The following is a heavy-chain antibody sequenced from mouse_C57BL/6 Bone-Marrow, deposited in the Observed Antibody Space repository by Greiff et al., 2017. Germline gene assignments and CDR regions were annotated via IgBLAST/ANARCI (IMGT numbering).Heavy chain of an antibody. CDR3: ARKQGRSLYAMDY. V-gene: IGHV1-64*01. Sequence: QVQLQQPGAELVKPGASVKLSCKASGYTFTSYWMHWVKQRPGQGLEWIGMIHPNSGSTNYNEKFKSKATLTVDKSSSTAYMQLSSLTSEDSAVYYCARKQGRSLYAMDYWGQGTSGTVSS. J-gene: IGHJ4*01. CDR2: IHPNSGST. CDR1: GYTFTSYW.